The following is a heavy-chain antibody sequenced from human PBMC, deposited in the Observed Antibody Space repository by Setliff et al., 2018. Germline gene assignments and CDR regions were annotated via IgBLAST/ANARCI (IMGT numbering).Heavy chain of an antibody. CDR1: GGTFRSYG. J-gene: IGHJ6*03. D-gene: IGHD5-18*01. CDR2: IIPNFGTT. CDR3: AREGVDTRSSTDYRYYMDV. Sequence: SVKVSCKASGGTFRSYGISWVRQAPGQGLEWMGGIIPNFGTTSYAQKFQGRVTITTDESTNTAYMELSSLRFEDTAVYYCAREGVDTRSSTDYRYYMDVWGKGTTVTVSS. V-gene: IGHV1-69*05.